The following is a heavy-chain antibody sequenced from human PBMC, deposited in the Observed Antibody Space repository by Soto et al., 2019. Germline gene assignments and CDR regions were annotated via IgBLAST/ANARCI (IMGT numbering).Heavy chain of an antibody. CDR3: AKFRSNVRDCFGL. Sequence: EVQLLESGGALVQPGGSLRLSCAASGFTFSSYPMSWVRQAPGKGLEWVSVISPSSAATYYADSVKGRFTISRDNSRNTRFLQMNSLRAEDTALYYCAKFRSNVRDCFGLWGQGTMVTVSS. V-gene: IGHV3-23*01. D-gene: IGHD2-21*01. CDR2: ISPSSAAT. CDR1: GFTFSSYP. J-gene: IGHJ3*01.